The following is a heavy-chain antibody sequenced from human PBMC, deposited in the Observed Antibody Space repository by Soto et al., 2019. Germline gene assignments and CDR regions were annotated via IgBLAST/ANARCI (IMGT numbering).Heavy chain of an antibody. Sequence: QVQLQQWGAGLLKPSETLSLTCAVYGGSFSGYYWSWIRQPPGKGLEWIGEINHSGSTNYNPSLKRRVTISVDTSKNQFSLKLSSVTAADTAVYYCARDAIYYDSSGYYFDYWGQGTLVTVSS. J-gene: IGHJ4*02. CDR2: INHSGST. CDR1: GGSFSGYY. D-gene: IGHD3-22*01. CDR3: ARDAIYYDSSGYYFDY. V-gene: IGHV4-34*01.